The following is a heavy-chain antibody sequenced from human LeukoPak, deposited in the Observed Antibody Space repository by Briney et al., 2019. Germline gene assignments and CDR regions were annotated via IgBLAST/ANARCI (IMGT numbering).Heavy chain of an antibody. J-gene: IGHJ5*02. CDR1: GGSISSGGYY. CDR2: INHSGST. V-gene: IGHV4-30-2*01. D-gene: IGHD3-10*01. Sequence: SQTLSLTCTVSGGSISSGGYYWSWIRQPPGKGLEWIGEINHSGSTNYNPSLKSRVTISVDTSKNQFSLKLSSVTAADTAVYYCARMVLWFGESTFDPWGQGTLVTVSS. CDR3: ARMVLWFGESTFDP.